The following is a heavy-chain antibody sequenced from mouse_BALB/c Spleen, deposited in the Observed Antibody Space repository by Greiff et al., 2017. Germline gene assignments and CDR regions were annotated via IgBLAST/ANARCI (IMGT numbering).Heavy chain of an antibody. CDR2: INPSTGYT. J-gene: IGHJ3*01. CDR3: ASRRGYRYDAAWFAY. CDR1: GYTFTSYW. V-gene: IGHV1-7*01. D-gene: IGHD2-14*01. Sequence: VKLQQSGAELAKPGASVKMSCKASGYTFTSYWMHWVKQRPGQGLEWIGYINPSTGYTEYNQKFKDKATLTADKSSSTAYMQLSSLTSEDSAVYYCASRRGYRYDAAWFAYWGQGTLVTVSA.